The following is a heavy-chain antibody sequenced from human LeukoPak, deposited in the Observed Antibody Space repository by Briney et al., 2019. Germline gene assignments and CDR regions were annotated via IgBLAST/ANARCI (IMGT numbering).Heavy chain of an antibody. D-gene: IGHD3-16*01. V-gene: IGHV3-66*01. J-gene: IGHJ4*02. CDR2: IYSGGST. CDR1: GFTVSSNY. Sequence: GGSLRLSCAASGFTVSSNYMSWVRQAPGKGLEWVSVIYSGGSTYYADSVKGRFTISRDNSKNTLYLQMNSLRAEDTAVYYCARERWGASDQRRSPHEYFDYWGQGTLVTVSS. CDR3: ARERWGASDQRRSPHEYFDY.